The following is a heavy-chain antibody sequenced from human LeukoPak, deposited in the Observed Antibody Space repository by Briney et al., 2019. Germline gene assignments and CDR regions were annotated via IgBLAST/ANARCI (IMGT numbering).Heavy chain of an antibody. D-gene: IGHD2-15*01. J-gene: IGHJ4*02. CDR2: VSYDGNSR. CDR3: AKDRGGSTYYPFLSYFFDY. Sequence: PGKSLRLSCAASGFTFSAYGIHWVRQPPGKGLEWVAVVSYDGNSRNSADSVKGRFTISRDNSKSTLFLQMNSLRPEDTAVYYCAKDRGGSTYYPFLSYFFDYWGQGTLVAVPS. V-gene: IGHV3-30*18. CDR1: GFTFSAYG.